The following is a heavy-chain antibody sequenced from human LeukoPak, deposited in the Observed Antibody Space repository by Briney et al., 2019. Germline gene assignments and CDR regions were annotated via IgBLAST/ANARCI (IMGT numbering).Heavy chain of an antibody. CDR2: INHSGST. J-gene: IGHJ5*02. V-gene: IGHV4-34*01. CDR3: ARGYYGSGSYFFSGGAYNWFDP. Sequence: SETLSLTCAVYGGSFSGYYWSWIRQPPGKGLEWIGEINHSGSTNYNPSLKSRVTISVDTSKKQFSLKLSSVTAADTAVYYCARGYYGSGSYFFSGGAYNWFDPWGQGTLVTVSS. CDR1: GGSFSGYY. D-gene: IGHD3-10*01.